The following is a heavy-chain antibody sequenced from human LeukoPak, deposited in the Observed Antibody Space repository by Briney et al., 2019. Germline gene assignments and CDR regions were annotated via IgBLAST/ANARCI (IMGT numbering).Heavy chain of an antibody. CDR1: GFTFSSYA. Sequence: GGSLRLSCAASGFTFSSYAMSWVRQAPGKGLEWVSAISGSGGSTYYADSVKGRFTISRGNSKNTLYLQMNSLRAEDTAVYYCAKNLVGATQYYFDYWGQGTLVTVSS. V-gene: IGHV3-23*01. CDR3: AKNLVGATQYYFDY. CDR2: ISGSGGST. D-gene: IGHD1-26*01. J-gene: IGHJ4*02.